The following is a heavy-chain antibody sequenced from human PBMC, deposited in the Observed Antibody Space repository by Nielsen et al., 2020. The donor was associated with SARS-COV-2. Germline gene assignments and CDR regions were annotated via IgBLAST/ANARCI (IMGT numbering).Heavy chain of an antibody. Sequence: SLKISCAASGFTFNDSTMHWVRQAPGKGLEWVSGISWNSGSIGYADSVKGRITISSDNAKNSLYLQMNSLRAEDTAVYYCARAQGGSYYYGMDVWGQGTLVTVSS. V-gene: IGHV3-9*01. D-gene: IGHD2-15*01. CDR1: GFTFNDST. CDR2: ISWNSGSI. CDR3: ARAQGGSYYYGMDV. J-gene: IGHJ6*02.